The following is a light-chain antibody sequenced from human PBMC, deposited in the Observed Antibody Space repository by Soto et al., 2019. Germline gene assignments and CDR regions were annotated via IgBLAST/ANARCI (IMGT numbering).Light chain of an antibody. Sequence: QSALTQPASVSGSPGQSITISCPGASSDVGGYNYVSWYQQHPGKAPKLIIYDVTDRPSGVSNRFSGSKSVNTASLTISGLQAEDEADYYCSSYTSSSTLVVFGGGTKLTVL. CDR3: SSYTSSSTLVV. CDR2: DVT. CDR1: SSDVGGYNY. V-gene: IGLV2-14*01. J-gene: IGLJ2*01.